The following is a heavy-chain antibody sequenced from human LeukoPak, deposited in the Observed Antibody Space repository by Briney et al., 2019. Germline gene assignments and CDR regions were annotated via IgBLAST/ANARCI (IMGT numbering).Heavy chain of an antibody. CDR1: GGSISSGGYS. CDR3: GRGGIAAAASGIDY. Sequence: SETLSLTCAVSGGSISSGGYSWSWIRQPPGKGLEWIGYIYQNGNTYYNPSLKSRVTISVDRSKNQFSLNLSSVAAADTAVYYCGRGGIAAAASGIDYWGQGTLVAVSS. D-gene: IGHD6-13*01. J-gene: IGHJ4*02. V-gene: IGHV4-30-2*01. CDR2: IYQNGNT.